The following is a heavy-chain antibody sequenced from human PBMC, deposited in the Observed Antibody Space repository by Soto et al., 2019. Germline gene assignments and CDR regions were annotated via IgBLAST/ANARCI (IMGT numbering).Heavy chain of an antibody. J-gene: IGHJ4*02. CDR2: IRSKADGYAT. CDR3: CRRYCSGGNCCSDY. V-gene: IGHV3-73*01. CDR1: GLTFSGSS. Sequence: EVQLVESGGGLVQPGGSLKLACAASGLTFSGSSVHWVRQTSGKGLEWVGRIRSKADGYATSYAASVKGRYTISRDDSKNTAYLQMNSLKTEDTAVYYCCRRYCSGGNCCSDYWGQGTLVTVSS. D-gene: IGHD2-15*01.